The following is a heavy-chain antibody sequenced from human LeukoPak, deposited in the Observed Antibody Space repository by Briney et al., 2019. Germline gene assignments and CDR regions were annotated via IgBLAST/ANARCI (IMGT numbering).Heavy chain of an antibody. CDR1: GGSISGYF. D-gene: IGHD5-12*01. V-gene: IGHV4-59*08. Sequence: SETLSLTCTVSGGSISGYFWSWIRQPPGKGLEWIGYIYSSGSSNYNPSLKSRVTLSVDTSKNQFSLKLSSVTAADTAVYYCARQPISVERGYSGYDQGGYYFDYWGQGTLVTVSS. J-gene: IGHJ4*02. CDR3: ARQPISVERGYSGYDQGGYYFDY. CDR2: IYSSGSS.